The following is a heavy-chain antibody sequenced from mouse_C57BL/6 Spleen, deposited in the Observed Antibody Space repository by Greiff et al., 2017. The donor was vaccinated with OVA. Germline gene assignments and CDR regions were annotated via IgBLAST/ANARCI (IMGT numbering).Heavy chain of an antibody. CDR2: INYDGSST. CDR3: ARDYYGYYFDY. V-gene: IGHV5-16*01. D-gene: IGHD1-1*01. CDR1: GFTFSDYY. Sequence: EVNLVESEGGLVQPGSSMKLSCTASGFTFSDYYMAWVRQVPEKGLEWVANINYDGSSTYYLDSLKSRFIISRDNAKNILYLQMSSLKSEDTATYYCARDYYGYYFDYWGQGTTLTVSS. J-gene: IGHJ2*01.